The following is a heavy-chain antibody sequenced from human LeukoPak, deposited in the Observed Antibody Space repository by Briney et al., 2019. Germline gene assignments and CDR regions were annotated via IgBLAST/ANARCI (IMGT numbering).Heavy chain of an antibody. V-gene: IGHV1-18*01. J-gene: IGHJ6*02. Sequence: ASVKVSCKASGYTFTSYGISWVRQAPGQGLEWMGWISAYNGNTNYAQKLQGRVTITTDTSTSTAYMELRSLRSDDTAVYYCARDGAPPSGTEDYYYYGMDVWGQGTTVTVSS. CDR3: ARDGAPPSGTEDYYYYGMDV. CDR1: GYTFTSYG. D-gene: IGHD1-7*01. CDR2: ISAYNGNT.